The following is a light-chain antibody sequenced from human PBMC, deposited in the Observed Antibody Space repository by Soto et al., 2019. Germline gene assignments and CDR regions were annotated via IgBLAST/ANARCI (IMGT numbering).Light chain of an antibody. Sequence: EIVLTQYPGILSLSPGERATLSCRASQSVSSSFLDWYQQKPGQAPRLLIYGASSRATGIPDRFSGSGSGTDFTLTISRLEPEDFAVYYCQQYGSSPSALAFGGGTKVEIK. J-gene: IGKJ4*01. CDR1: QSVSSSF. V-gene: IGKV3-20*01. CDR2: GAS. CDR3: QQYGSSPSALA.